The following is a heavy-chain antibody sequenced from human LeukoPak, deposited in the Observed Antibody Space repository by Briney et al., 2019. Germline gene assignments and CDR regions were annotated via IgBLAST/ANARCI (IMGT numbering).Heavy chain of an antibody. J-gene: IGHJ6*02. CDR2: IYYSGST. D-gene: IGHD2/OR15-2a*01. CDR3: ARDDYCLNGMDV. Sequence: SETLSLTCTVSGGSVSSGSYYWSWIRQPPGKGLEWIGYIYYSGSTNYNPSLKSRVTISVDTSKNQFSLKLSSVTAADTAVYYCARDDYCLNGMDVWGQGTTVTVSS. V-gene: IGHV4-61*01. CDR1: GGSVSSGSYY.